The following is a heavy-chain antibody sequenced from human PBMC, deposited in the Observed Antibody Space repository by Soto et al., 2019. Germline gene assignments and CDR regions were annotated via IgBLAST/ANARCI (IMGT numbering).Heavy chain of an antibody. D-gene: IGHD3-22*01. CDR2: IYHSGST. J-gene: IGHJ4*02. CDR3: ARVGYYDSSGYYFDS. Sequence: SETLSLTCAVSGYSISSGYYWGWIRQPPGKGLEWIGSIYHSGSTYYNPSLKSRVTISVDTSKNQFSLKLSSVTAADTAVYYCARVGYYDSSGYYFDSWGQGTLVTVSS. V-gene: IGHV4-38-2*01. CDR1: GYSISSGYY.